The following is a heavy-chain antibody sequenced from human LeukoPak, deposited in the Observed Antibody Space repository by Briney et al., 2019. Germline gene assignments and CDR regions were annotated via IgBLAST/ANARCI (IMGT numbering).Heavy chain of an antibody. J-gene: IGHJ4*02. D-gene: IGHD3-9*01. Sequence: SETLSLTYAVSGYSISSGYYWGWIRQPPGKGLEWIGSIYHSGSTYYNPSLKSRVTISVDTSKNQFSLKPSSVTAADTAVYYCARHHLTVPFDYWGQGTLVTVSS. CDR3: ARHHLTVPFDY. V-gene: IGHV4-38-2*01. CDR1: GYSISSGYY. CDR2: IYHSGST.